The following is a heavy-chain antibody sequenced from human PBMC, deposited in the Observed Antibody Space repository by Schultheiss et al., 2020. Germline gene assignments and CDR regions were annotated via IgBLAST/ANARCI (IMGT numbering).Heavy chain of an antibody. CDR3: AKTYSNDPHFGMNV. CDR1: GFTFSSYS. CDR2: ISSSSSTI. D-gene: IGHD4-11*01. J-gene: IGHJ6*02. V-gene: IGHV3-48*02. Sequence: GSLRLSCAASGFTFSSYSMNWVRQAPGKGLEWVSYISSSSSTIYYADSVKGRFTISRDNAKNSLYLQMNNLRDEDTAVYYCAKTYSNDPHFGMNVWGQGTTVTVSS.